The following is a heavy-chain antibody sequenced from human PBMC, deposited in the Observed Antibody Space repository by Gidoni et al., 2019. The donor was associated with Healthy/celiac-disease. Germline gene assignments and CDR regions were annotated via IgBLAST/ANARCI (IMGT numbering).Heavy chain of an antibody. CDR1: GGTFSSYA. CDR2: IIPILGIA. J-gene: IGHJ4*02. Sequence: QVQLVQSGAEVKKPGSSVKVSCKASGGTFSSYAISWVRQAPGQGLEWMGRIIPILGIANYAQKFQGRVTITADKSTSTAYMELSSLRSEDTAVYYCARAYPPPFDYDSSGYGLESDYWGQGTLVTVSS. D-gene: IGHD3-22*01. CDR3: ARAYPPPFDYDSSGYGLESDY. V-gene: IGHV1-69*04.